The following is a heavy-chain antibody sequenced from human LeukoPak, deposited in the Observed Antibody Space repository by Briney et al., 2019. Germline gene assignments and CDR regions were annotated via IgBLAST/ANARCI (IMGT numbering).Heavy chain of an antibody. V-gene: IGHV3-66*01. J-gene: IGHJ6*02. Sequence: GGSLRLPCAASGFTFSSYWMSWVRQAPGKGLEWVLVIYTGGATYYADSVKGRFTISRDNSKNTLYLQMNSLRAEDTAVYYCARDRRSGGLYYYDSSGPGGVDVWGQGTTVTVSS. CDR3: ARDRRSGGLYYYDSSGPGGVDV. D-gene: IGHD3-22*01. CDR1: GFTFSSYW. CDR2: IYTGGAT.